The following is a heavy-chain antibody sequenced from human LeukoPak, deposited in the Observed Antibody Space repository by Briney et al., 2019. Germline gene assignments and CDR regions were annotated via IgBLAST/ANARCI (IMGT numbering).Heavy chain of an antibody. D-gene: IGHD6-19*01. CDR2: IIPIFGTA. V-gene: IGHV1-69*13. CDR3: ARDRVPGIAVAGAFDY. J-gene: IGHJ4*02. CDR1: GGTFISYA. Sequence: SVKVSCKASGGTFISYAISWVRQAPGQGLEWMGGIIPIFGTANYAQKFQGRVTITADESTSTAYMELSSLRSEDTAVYYCARDRVPGIAVAGAFDYWGQGTLVTVSS.